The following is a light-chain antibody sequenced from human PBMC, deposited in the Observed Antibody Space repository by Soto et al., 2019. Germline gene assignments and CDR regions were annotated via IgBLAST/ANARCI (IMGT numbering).Light chain of an antibody. Sequence: EIVMTQSPVTLSASPGESATLSCRASQSVDNNVAWYQQKPGQAPRLLIVGSFARATGIPARFSGSGSGSEFTLTISGLQSEDFAVYYCCQYHNWPRTFGQGTKV. CDR2: GSF. CDR1: QSVDNN. CDR3: CQYHNWPRT. V-gene: IGKV3-15*01. J-gene: IGKJ1*01.